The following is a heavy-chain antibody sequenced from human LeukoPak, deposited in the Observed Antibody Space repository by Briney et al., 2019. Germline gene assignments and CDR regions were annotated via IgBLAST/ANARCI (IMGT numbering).Heavy chain of an antibody. Sequence: SETLSLTCTVSGGSISSSSYYWGWIRQPPGKGLEWIGSIYYSGSTYYNPSLKSRVTISVDTSKNQFSLKLSSVTAADTAVYYCARRRGPSIAARPLVYYFDYWGQGTLVTVSP. CDR1: GGSISSSSYY. J-gene: IGHJ4*02. CDR3: ARRRGPSIAARPLVYYFDY. V-gene: IGHV4-39*01. D-gene: IGHD6-6*01. CDR2: IYYSGST.